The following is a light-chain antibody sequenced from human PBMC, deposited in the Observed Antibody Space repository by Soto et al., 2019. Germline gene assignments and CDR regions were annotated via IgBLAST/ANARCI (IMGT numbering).Light chain of an antibody. CDR3: QQRHMWPIT. J-gene: IGKJ5*01. Sequence: EIVLTQSPVTMSCSPGQRAILSCXASQSFRGLLAWYQQKPGQAPRLLIYDAYNRATGIPPRFSGSGSGTDFTLTISSLEPEDSAVYYCQQRHMWPITFGQGTRLEI. CDR1: QSFRGL. CDR2: DAY. V-gene: IGKV3-11*01.